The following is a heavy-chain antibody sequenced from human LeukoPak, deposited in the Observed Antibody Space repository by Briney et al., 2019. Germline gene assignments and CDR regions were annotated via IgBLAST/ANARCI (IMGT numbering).Heavy chain of an antibody. J-gene: IGHJ4*02. D-gene: IGHD2-8*01. CDR3: ARGIGVTALYYFDY. Sequence: SETLSLTCAVYGGSFSGYHWSWIRQPPGKGLEWIGEINHSGSTSYNPSLMSRVTISVDTSKNQFSLKLSSVTAADTAVYYCARGIGVTALYYFDYWGQGTLVTVSS. V-gene: IGHV4-34*01. CDR2: INHSGST. CDR1: GGSFSGYH.